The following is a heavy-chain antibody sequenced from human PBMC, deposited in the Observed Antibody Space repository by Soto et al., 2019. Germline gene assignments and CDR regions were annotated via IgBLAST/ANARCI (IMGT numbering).Heavy chain of an antibody. CDR3: AKAGGSYYGAPSY. D-gene: IGHD1-26*01. CDR1: GFTFSSYG. V-gene: IGHV3-30*18. J-gene: IGHJ4*02. Sequence: QVQLVESGGGVVQPGRSLRLSCAASGFTFSSYGMHWVRQAPGKGLEWVAVISYDGSNKYYADSVKGRFTISRDNSKNTLYLQMNSLRAEDTAVYYCAKAGGSYYGAPSYWGQGTLVTVSS. CDR2: ISYDGSNK.